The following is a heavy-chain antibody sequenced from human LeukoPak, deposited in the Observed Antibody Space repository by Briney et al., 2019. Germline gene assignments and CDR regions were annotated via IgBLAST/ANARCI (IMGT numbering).Heavy chain of an antibody. CDR2: LSGSGYST. CDR1: GFTFSSYA. V-gene: IGHV3-23*01. CDR3: AKYRDYHFDF. J-gene: IGHJ4*02. Sequence: PGGSLRLSCAASGFTFSSYAMSWVRQAPGKGLEWVSGLSGSGYSTYYADSVKGRSTIFRDNSKNTLYLQMNRLRDEDTALYYCAKYRDYHFDFWGQGTLVTVSS. D-gene: IGHD4-17*01.